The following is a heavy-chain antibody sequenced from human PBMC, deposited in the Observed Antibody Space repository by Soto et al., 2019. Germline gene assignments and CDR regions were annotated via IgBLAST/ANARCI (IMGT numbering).Heavy chain of an antibody. J-gene: IGHJ4*02. CDR1: GDSVSSNSAA. V-gene: IGHV6-1*01. D-gene: IGHD6-19*01. CDR3: AGESAGTYYFDY. Sequence: QVQLQQSGPGLVQPSQTLSLTCAISGDSVSSNSAAWNWIRQSPSRGLEWLGRAYYRSKWYNDYAVPVKTRLTINPDTTKNQISLQVNSVAPVDTAVYYCAGESAGTYYFDYWGQGTMVTVSS. CDR2: AYYRSKWYN.